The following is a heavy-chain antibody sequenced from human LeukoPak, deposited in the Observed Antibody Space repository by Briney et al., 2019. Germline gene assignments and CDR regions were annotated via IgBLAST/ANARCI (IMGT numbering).Heavy chain of an antibody. CDR2: ISGDGDST. V-gene: IGHV3-43*02. CDR1: GFTFDDYA. D-gene: IGHD5-18*01. CDR3: AEDNRPFEYSYGNAFDI. Sequence: HPGGSLRLSCVASGFTFDDYAMHWVRQAPGKGLEWVSLISGDGDSTYYADSVKGRFTISRDNSKNSPYLQMNSLRTEDTALYYCAEDNRPFEYSYGNAFDIWGQGTMVTVSS. J-gene: IGHJ3*02.